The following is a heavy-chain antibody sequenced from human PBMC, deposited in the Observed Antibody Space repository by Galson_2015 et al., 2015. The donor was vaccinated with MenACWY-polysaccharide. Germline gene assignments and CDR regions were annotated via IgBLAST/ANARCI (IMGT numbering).Heavy chain of an antibody. CDR2: IIPIVGT. Sequence: SVKVSCKASGGAFSSYAISWVRQASGQGLEWMGRIIPIVGTNYAQKFQGRVTITADQSTSTAYMDLSSLRSDDTAVYFCARVSCSGNNCYFAHWGQGTLVTVSS. D-gene: IGHD3-22*01. CDR3: ARVSCSGNNCYFAH. V-gene: IGHV1-69*04. CDR1: GGAFSSYA. J-gene: IGHJ4*02.